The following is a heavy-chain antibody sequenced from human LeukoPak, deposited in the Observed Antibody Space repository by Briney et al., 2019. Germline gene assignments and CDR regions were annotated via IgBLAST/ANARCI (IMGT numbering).Heavy chain of an antibody. CDR3: AREWGDYDSWSGYYNWFDP. J-gene: IGHJ5*02. CDR1: GGTFSSYA. CDR2: IIPIFGTA. Sequence: ASVKVSCKASGGTFSSYAISWVRQAPGQGLEWMGGIIPIFGTANYAQKFQGRVTITADESTSTAYMELSSLRSEDTAVYYCAREWGDYDSWSGYYNWFDPWGQGTLVTVSS. V-gene: IGHV1-69*13. D-gene: IGHD3-3*01.